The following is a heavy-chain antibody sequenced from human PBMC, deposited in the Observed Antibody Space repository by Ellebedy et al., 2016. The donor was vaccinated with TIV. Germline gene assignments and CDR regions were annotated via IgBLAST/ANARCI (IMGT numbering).Heavy chain of an antibody. V-gene: IGHV4-39*01. CDR2: IYYCGST. CDR1: GGSISSSSYY. Sequence: MPGGSLRLSCTVSGGSISSSSYYWGCLRQPPGKGLEWIGSIYYCGSTYYNPSLKSRVTISVDTSKNQFSLKLSSVTAAATTVYYCARHQKGSSWYGCWFDPWGQGTLVTVSS. J-gene: IGHJ5*02. D-gene: IGHD6-13*01. CDR3: ARHQKGSSWYGCWFDP.